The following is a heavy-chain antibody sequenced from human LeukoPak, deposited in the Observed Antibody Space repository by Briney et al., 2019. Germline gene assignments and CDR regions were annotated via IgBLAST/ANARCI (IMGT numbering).Heavy chain of an antibody. CDR2: ISSGSSYI. D-gene: IGHD3-3*02. J-gene: IGHJ4*02. Sequence: KPGGSLRLSCAASGFTFSSYTMNWVRQAPGKGLEWVSSISSGSSYIYYADSVKGRFTISRANAKNSLFLQMNSLRAEDTAVYYCARDSNSGHFDFWGQETLVTVSS. CDR1: GFTFSSYT. CDR3: ARDSNSGHFDF. V-gene: IGHV3-21*01.